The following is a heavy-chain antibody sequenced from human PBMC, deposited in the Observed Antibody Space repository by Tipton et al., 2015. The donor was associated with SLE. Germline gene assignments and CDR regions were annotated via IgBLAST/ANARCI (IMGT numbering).Heavy chain of an antibody. CDR1: GFTFKSYA. Sequence: SLRLSCAASGFTFKSYAMNWVRQAPGKGLEWVSYISSSSSTIYYADSVKGRFTISRDNAKNSLYLQMNSLRAEDTAVYYCARGATGGYFDYWGQGTLVTVSS. CDR2: ISSSSSTI. D-gene: IGHD1-26*01. CDR3: ARGATGGYFDY. J-gene: IGHJ4*02. V-gene: IGHV3-48*01.